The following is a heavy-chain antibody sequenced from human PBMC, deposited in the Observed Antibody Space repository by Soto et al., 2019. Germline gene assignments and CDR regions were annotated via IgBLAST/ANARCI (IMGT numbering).Heavy chain of an antibody. V-gene: IGHV3-48*02. CDR2: ISTSSSTI. CDR1: GFTFSSYS. CDR3: ARDRPLDGHSYAWDY. D-gene: IGHD3-16*01. Sequence: PGGSLRLSCAASGFTFSSYSMNWVRQAPGKGLEWVSYISTSSSTIYYADSVKGRFTISRDNAKNSLYLQMNSLRDEDTAVYYCARDRPLDGHSYAWDYSGQGTLVTVSS. J-gene: IGHJ4*02.